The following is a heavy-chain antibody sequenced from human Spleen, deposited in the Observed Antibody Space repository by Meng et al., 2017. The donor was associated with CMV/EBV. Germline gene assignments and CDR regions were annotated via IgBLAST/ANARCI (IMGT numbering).Heavy chain of an antibody. CDR2: IYYSGST. CDR3: ARDGVPAAIDYYGMDV. Sequence: SSSSGGYYWSWIRQHPGKGLEWIGYIYYSGSTDYNPSLKSRVTISVDTSKNQFSLNLSSVTAADTAVYYYARDGVPAAIDYYGMDVWGQGTTVTVSS. J-gene: IGHJ6*02. V-gene: IGHV4-31*02. CDR1: SSSSGGYY. D-gene: IGHD2-2*02.